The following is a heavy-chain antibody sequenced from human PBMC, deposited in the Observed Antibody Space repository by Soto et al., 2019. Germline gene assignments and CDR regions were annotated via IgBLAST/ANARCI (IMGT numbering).Heavy chain of an antibody. CDR3: ARVSDHSVAAADKIYYYYGMDV. V-gene: IGHV1-69*13. J-gene: IGHJ6*02. Sequence: SVKVSCKASGGTFSSYAISWVRQAPGQGLEWMGGIIPIFGTANYAQKFQGRVTITADESTSTAYMELSSLRSEDTAVYYCARVSDHSVAAADKIYYYYGMDVWGQGTTVTVSS. CDR1: GGTFSSYA. CDR2: IIPIFGTA. D-gene: IGHD6-13*01.